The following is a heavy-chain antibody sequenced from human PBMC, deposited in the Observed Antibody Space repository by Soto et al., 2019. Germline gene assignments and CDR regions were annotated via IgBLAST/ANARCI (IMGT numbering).Heavy chain of an antibody. J-gene: IGHJ5*02. Sequence: SETLSLTCAISGDSISNADYYWSWIRQHPGEGLEWIGYIYYNGLTYYKSSLKSRISMSIDTSNNHFSLNLSSVTAADTAVYYCVRTRHWFFPSWGQGTLVTVSS. V-gene: IGHV4-31*11. CDR3: VRTRHWFFPS. D-gene: IGHD3-9*01. CDR2: IYYNGLT. CDR1: GDSISNADYY.